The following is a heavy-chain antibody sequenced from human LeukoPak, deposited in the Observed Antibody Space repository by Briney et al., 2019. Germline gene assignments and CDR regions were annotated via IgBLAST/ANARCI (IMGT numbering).Heavy chain of an antibody. CDR1: GFTFSSYG. D-gene: IGHD6-13*01. CDR2: ISGRGFTT. J-gene: IGHJ4*02. Sequence: GGTLRLSCAASGFTFSSYGMSGVRQAPGKGLEWVSTISGRGFTTYYADSVKGRFTISRDNSKNTLYLQMNSLRAEDTAVYYCAKVFQQLADYFDYWGQGTLVTVSS. V-gene: IGHV3-23*01. CDR3: AKVFQQLADYFDY.